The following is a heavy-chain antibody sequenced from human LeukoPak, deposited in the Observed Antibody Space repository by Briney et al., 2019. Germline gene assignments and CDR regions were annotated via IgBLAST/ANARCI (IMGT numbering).Heavy chain of an antibody. CDR3: ARGVWSSHNKEYFFDY. V-gene: IGHV1-3*01. J-gene: IGHJ4*02. CDR2: INAGNGKT. CDR1: GFTFSHHA. Sequence: GASVKVSCKASGFTFSHHAMNWVGQAPGQRLEWMGWINAGNGKTKYSQKFHDRVTITRDTSASTAYMELNSLRSEDTAVYYCARGVWSSHNKEYFFDYWGQGTLVTVSS. D-gene: IGHD6-19*01.